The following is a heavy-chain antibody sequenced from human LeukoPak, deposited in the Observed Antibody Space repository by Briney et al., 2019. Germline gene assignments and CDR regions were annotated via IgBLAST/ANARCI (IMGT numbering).Heavy chain of an antibody. CDR3: ARGTMIVVVKEDY. Sequence: SRTLSLTCAISGDSVSSNSAAWNWIRQSPSRGLEWLGRTYYRSKWNNDYAVSVKSRITINPDTSKNQFSLQLNSVTPEDTAVYYCARGTMIVVVKEDYWGQGTLVTVSS. D-gene: IGHD3-22*01. J-gene: IGHJ4*02. CDR1: GDSVSSNSAA. CDR2: TYYRSKWNN. V-gene: IGHV6-1*01.